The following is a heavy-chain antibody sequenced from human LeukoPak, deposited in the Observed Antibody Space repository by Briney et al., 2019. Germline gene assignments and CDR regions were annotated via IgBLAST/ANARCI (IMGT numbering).Heavy chain of an antibody. CDR3: AKGTKDYYGSGSFYLSRDHFISR. CDR1: GFTFSSYW. J-gene: IGHJ4*02. CDR2: IKQDGREK. Sequence: GGSLRLSCAASGFTFSSYWMSWVRQAPGKGLEWVANIKQDGREKYYVDSVKGRFTISRDNAKNSLYLQMNSLRAVDTAVYYCAKGTKDYYGSGSFYLSRDHFISRWGQGTLVTVSS. D-gene: IGHD3-10*01. V-gene: IGHV3-7*01.